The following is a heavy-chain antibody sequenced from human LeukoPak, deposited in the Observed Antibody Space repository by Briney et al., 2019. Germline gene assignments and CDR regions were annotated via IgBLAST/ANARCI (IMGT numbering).Heavy chain of an antibody. CDR3: AREDGSYSL. Sequence: SETLSLTCTVSLGSISGTSYYWAWIRQPPGKGLEWIGSVFYSGTTYYNPSHKSRLTISVETPKSQFSLKLSSVTAADTAVYYCAREDGSYSLWGQGTLVTVSS. J-gene: IGHJ4*02. D-gene: IGHD1-26*01. CDR1: LGSISGTSYY. CDR2: VFYSGTT. V-gene: IGHV4-39*07.